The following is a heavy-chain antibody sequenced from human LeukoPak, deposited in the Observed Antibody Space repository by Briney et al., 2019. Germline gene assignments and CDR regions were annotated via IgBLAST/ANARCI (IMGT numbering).Heavy chain of an antibody. J-gene: IGHJ6*03. CDR3: ARDQSGWPIWTYYYYMDV. CDR2: ISSSSSTI. D-gene: IGHD6-19*01. CDR1: GFSFSSYA. Sequence: GGSLRLSCAASGFSFSSYAMNWVRQAPGKGLEWVSYISSSSSTIYYADSVKGRFTISRDNAKNSLYLQMNSLRAEDTAVYYCARDQSGWPIWTYYYYMDVWGKGTTVTVSS. V-gene: IGHV3-48*01.